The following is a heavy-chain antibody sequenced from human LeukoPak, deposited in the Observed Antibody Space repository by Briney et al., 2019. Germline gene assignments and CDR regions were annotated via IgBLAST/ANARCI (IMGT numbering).Heavy chain of an antibody. CDR3: ARGLSTVTTPFDY. CDR1: GYSINSGYH. Sequence: SETLSLTCIVSGYSINSGYHWGWIRQPPGKGLEWIGYIYYSGSTYYNPSLKSRVTISVDTSKNQFSLKLSSVTAADTAVYYCARGLSTVTTPFDYWGQGTLVTVSS. V-gene: IGHV4-38-2*02. CDR2: IYYSGST. J-gene: IGHJ4*02. D-gene: IGHD4-11*01.